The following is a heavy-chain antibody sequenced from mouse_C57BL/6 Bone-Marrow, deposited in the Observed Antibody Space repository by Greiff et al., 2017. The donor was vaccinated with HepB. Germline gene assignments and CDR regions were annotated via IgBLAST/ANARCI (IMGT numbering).Heavy chain of an antibody. V-gene: IGHV2-9-1*01. CDR1: GFSLTSYA. CDR2: IWTGGGT. CDR3: ASPMVTTWYFDV. J-gene: IGHJ1*03. Sequence: VNLVDSGPGLVAPSKSLSITCTVSGFSLTSYAISWVRQPPGKGLEWLGVIWTGGGTNYNSALKSRLSISKDNSKSQVFLKMNRMQTDDTARYYCASPMVTTWYFDVWGTGTTVTVSS. D-gene: IGHD2-2*01.